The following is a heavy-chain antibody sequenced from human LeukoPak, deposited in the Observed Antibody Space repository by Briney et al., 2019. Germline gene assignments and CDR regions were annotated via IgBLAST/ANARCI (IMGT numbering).Heavy chain of an antibody. CDR3: ARPETTVSYDAFDI. CDR1: GGSISSYY. D-gene: IGHD4-17*01. CDR2: IYHTGNT. J-gene: IGHJ3*02. Sequence: SETLSLTCTVSGGSISSYYWSWIRQPPGKGLEWIGHIYHTGNTNYNPSLKSRVTISVDTSRSQFSLKLSSVTAADTAVYYCARPETTVSYDAFDIWGQGTMVTVSS. V-gene: IGHV4-59*08.